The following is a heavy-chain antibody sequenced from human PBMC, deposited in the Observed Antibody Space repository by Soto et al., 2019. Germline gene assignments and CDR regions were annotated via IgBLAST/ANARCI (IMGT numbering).Heavy chain of an antibody. D-gene: IGHD2-8*01. CDR1: GASVRSGISY. Sequence: QVQLQESGPGLVKPSETLSLTCTVSGASVRSGISYWSWIRQATGKGLEWIGDIHYSGRTKYNPSLDSRVTISVDTSKNQVSLKLSSVTAADTAVYYCAREGPGVNTPEYFQHWVQGSLVTVCS. CDR3: AREGPGVNTPEYFQH. V-gene: IGHV4-61*01. J-gene: IGHJ1*01. CDR2: IHYSGRT.